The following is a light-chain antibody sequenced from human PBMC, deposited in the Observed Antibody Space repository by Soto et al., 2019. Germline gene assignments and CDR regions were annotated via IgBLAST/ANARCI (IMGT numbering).Light chain of an antibody. J-gene: IGLJ3*02. CDR2: SIN. CDR3: AAWDDSLSLGV. V-gene: IGLV1-47*02. CDR1: SSNIGSNY. Sequence: QLVLTQPPSASGTPGQRITISCSGSSSNIGSNYVYWYQQLPGTAPKLLINSINQRPSGVPDRFSGSKSGTSASLAISGLRSEDEADYYCAAWDDSLSLGVFGGGTKLTVL.